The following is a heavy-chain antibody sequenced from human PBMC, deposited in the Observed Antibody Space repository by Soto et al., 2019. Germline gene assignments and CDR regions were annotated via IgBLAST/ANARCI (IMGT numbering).Heavy chain of an antibody. D-gene: IGHD3-3*01. CDR1: GFTFSSYS. V-gene: IGHV3-48*01. CDR2: ISSSSSTI. J-gene: IGHJ4*02. Sequence: GGSLRLSCAASGFTFSSYSMNWVRQAPGKGLEWVSYISSSSSTIYYADSVKGRFTISRDNAKNSLYLQMNSLRAEDTALYYCAKEEIFGVAQYWGQGTPVTVSS. CDR3: AKEEIFGVAQY.